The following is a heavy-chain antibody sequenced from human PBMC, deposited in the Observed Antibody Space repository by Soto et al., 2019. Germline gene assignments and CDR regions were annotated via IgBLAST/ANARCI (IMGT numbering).Heavy chain of an antibody. J-gene: IGHJ4*02. CDR1: GYTFTSYD. Sequence: QVQLVQSGAEVKKPGASVKDSGKASGYTFTSYDINWVRQATGKGLEWMGWMNPNSGNRGYVQKFQGRVTMTRDTSISTAYMELSSLRSGDTAVYYCARGGRISGVYWGQGTLVSVSS. CDR3: ARGGRISGVY. V-gene: IGHV1-8*01. D-gene: IGHD1-26*01. CDR2: MNPNSGNR.